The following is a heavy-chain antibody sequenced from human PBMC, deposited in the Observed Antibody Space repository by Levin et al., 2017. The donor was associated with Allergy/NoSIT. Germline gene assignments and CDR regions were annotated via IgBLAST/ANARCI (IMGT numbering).Heavy chain of an antibody. D-gene: IGHD3-10*01. CDR1: GFSFSVSW. CDR2: ITQDGSDT. J-gene: IGHJ4*02. V-gene: IGHV3-7*01. Sequence: GESLKISCAASGFSFSVSWMNWVRQAPGKGLEWVATITQDGSDTYYVDFVKGRFTISRDNTKNSVYLQMSSLRAEDTAVYYCAKDYFGSSDYWGQGTPVTVSS. CDR3: AKDYFGSSDY.